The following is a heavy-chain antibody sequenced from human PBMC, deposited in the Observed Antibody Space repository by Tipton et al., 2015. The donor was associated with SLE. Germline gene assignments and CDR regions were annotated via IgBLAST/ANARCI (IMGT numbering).Heavy chain of an antibody. D-gene: IGHD3-3*01. CDR3: ARAITIFGVAHWDYYYYYMDV. CDR2: ISSSGSTI. V-gene: IGHV3-11*04. CDR1: GFTFSDYY. Sequence: SLRLSCAASGFTFSDYYMSWIRQAPGKGLEWVSYISSSGSTIYYADSVKGRFTISRDNAKNSLYLQMNSLRAEDTAVYYCARAITIFGVAHWDYYYYYMDVWGKGTTVTVSS. J-gene: IGHJ6*03.